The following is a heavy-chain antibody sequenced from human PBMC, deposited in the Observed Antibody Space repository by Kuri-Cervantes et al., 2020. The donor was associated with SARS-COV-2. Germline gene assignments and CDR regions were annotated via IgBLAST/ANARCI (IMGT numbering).Heavy chain of an antibody. CDR3: AKDWGSGWPDAFDI. D-gene: IGHD6-19*01. J-gene: IGHJ3*02. Sequence: GGSLRLSCAASGFTFSSYSMNWVRQPPGKALEWVASISGSGSYIYYADSVKGRFTISRESGENSLYLQMNSLRAEDTAVYYCAKDWGSGWPDAFDIWGQGTMVTDSS. V-gene: IGHV3-21*04. CDR1: GFTFSSYS. CDR2: ISGSGSYI.